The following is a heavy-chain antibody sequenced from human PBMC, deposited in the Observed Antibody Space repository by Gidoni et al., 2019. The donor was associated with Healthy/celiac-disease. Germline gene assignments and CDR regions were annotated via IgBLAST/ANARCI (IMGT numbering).Heavy chain of an antibody. CDR3: AGTGYFDY. V-gene: IGHV4-39*01. J-gene: IGHJ4*02. CDR2: IYYSGST. CDR1: GGSISSSSYY. Sequence: QLQLQESGPGLVKPSETLSLSGTVSGGSISSSSYYWGWIRPPPGKGLEWFGSIYYSGSTYYTPSLKCRVTISVDTSTNHFSLTLSSVTAADTAVYSCAGTGYFDYWGQGTLVTVSS.